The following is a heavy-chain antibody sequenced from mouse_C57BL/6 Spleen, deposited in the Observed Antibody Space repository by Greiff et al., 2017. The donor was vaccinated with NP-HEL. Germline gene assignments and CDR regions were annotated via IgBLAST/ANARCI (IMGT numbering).Heavy chain of an antibody. J-gene: IGHJ4*01. CDR1: GYSFTDYN. V-gene: IGHV1-39*01. CDR3: AREGKNDYDGSAMDY. Sequence: EVQLQESGPELVKPGASVKISCKASGYSFTDYNMNWVKQSNGKSLEWIGEINPNYGTTSYNQKFKGKATLTVDQSSSTAYMQLNILTSEDSAVYYCAREGKNDYDGSAMDYWGQGTSVTVSS. D-gene: IGHD2-4*01. CDR2: INPNYGTT.